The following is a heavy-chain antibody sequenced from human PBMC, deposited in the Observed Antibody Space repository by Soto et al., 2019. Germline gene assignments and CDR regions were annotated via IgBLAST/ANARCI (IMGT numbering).Heavy chain of an antibody. D-gene: IGHD5-18*01. CDR1: GYTFTGYY. Sequence: GXSVKVSFKATGYTFTGYYMHLVRQTPGQGLEWMGWINPNSGGTNYAQKFQGWVTMTRDTSISTAYMELSRLRSDDTAVYYCARSPYAVTLLFDYWGQGTLVTVSS. CDR2: INPNSGGT. V-gene: IGHV1-2*04. J-gene: IGHJ4*02. CDR3: ARSPYAVTLLFDY.